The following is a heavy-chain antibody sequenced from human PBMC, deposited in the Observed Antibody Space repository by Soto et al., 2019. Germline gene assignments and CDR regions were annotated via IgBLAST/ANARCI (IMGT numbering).Heavy chain of an antibody. CDR1: GYTFTGYY. V-gene: IGHV1-2*04. Sequence: QVQLVQSGAEVKKPGASVKVSCKASGYTFTGYYMHWVRQAPGQGLEWMGWINPNRGGTNYAQKFQGWVTMTRDTSISTAYMELSRLRSDDTAVYYCARGSYYDILTGYDYYYYMDVWGKGTTVTVSS. CDR2: INPNRGGT. D-gene: IGHD3-9*01. CDR3: ARGSYYDILTGYDYYYYMDV. J-gene: IGHJ6*03.